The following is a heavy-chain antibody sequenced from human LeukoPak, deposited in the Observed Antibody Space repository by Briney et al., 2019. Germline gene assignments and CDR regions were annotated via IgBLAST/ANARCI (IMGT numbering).Heavy chain of an antibody. CDR1: GSTFSSYA. D-gene: IGHD3-22*01. CDR2: ISGSGGST. V-gene: IGHV3-23*01. J-gene: IGHJ4*02. CDR3: AKTGISSGYYLYYFDY. Sequence: GGSLRLSCAASGSTFSSYAMSWVRQAPGKGLEWVSAISGSGGSTYYADSVKGRFTISRDSSKNTLYLQMNSLRAEDTAVYYCAKTGISSGYYLYYFDYWGQGTLVTVSS.